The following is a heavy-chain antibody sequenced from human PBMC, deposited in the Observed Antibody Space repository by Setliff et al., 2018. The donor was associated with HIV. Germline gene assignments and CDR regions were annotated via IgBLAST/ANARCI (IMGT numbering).Heavy chain of an antibody. V-gene: IGHV1-46*01. CDR3: ARDLIQPLSDFYFDV. D-gene: IGHD5-18*01. Sequence: ASVKVSCKTSGYTFINYYVHWMRQAPGQGPEWLGVINPSEGNTNRAPRFQDRVIVTRDTSTSTVYLELRRLTSEDTAIYYCARDLIQPLSDFYFDVWGQGTPVTVSS. CDR1: GYTFINYY. J-gene: IGHJ4*02. CDR2: INPSEGNT.